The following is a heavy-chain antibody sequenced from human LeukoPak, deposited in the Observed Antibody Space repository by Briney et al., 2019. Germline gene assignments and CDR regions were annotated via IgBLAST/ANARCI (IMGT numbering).Heavy chain of an antibody. Sequence: PSETLSLTCTVSGGSVRSGSYCGSWIRQPPGKGLEWIGYIYYSGSTNYNPSLKSRVTISVDTSKNQFSLKLSSVTAADTAVYYCASIVVVPAASPFDYWGQGTLVTVSS. V-gene: IGHV4-61*01. J-gene: IGHJ4*02. CDR3: ASIVVVPAASPFDY. CDR2: IYYSGST. D-gene: IGHD2-2*01. CDR1: GGSVRSGSYC.